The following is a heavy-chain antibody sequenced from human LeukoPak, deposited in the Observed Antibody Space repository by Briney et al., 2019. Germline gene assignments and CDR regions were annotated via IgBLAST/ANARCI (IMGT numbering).Heavy chain of an antibody. CDR1: GFTFSSYW. V-gene: IGHV3-7*01. J-gene: IGHJ4*02. D-gene: IGHD1-26*01. Sequence: GGSLRLSCAASGFTFSSYWMSWVRQAPGKGLEWVANIKQDGSEKYYVDSVKGRFTISRDNAKNSLYLQMNSLRAEETAVYYCARSLWELSFDYWGQGTLVTVSS. CDR3: ARSLWELSFDY. CDR2: IKQDGSEK.